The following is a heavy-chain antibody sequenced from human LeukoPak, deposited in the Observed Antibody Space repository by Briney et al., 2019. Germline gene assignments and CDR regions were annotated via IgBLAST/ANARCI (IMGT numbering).Heavy chain of an antibody. CDR2: ISGSGSST. CDR1: GFTFSSYA. J-gene: IGHJ4*02. CDR3: AKKGQADDGGKPD. Sequence: GGSLRLSCAASGFTFSSYAMRWIRQAPGKGLEWVSGISGSGSSTYYADSVKGRFTISRDNSKNTLYLQLNSLRAEDTAVYYCAKKGQADDGGKPDWGQGTLVTVSS. V-gene: IGHV3-23*01.